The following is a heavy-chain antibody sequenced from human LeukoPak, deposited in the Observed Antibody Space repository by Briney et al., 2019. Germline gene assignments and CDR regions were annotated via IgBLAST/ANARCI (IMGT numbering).Heavy chain of an antibody. V-gene: IGHV3-21*01. CDR1: GFTFSSYS. J-gene: IGHJ3*02. CDR3: ARDPSGGYHDAFDI. CDR2: ISRSSSYI. Sequence: PGGSLRLSCAASGFTFSSYSMNWVRQAPGKGLEWVSSISRSSSYIYYADSVKGRFTISRDNAKNSLYLQMNSLRAEDTAVYYCARDPSGGYHDAFDIWGQGTMVTVSS. D-gene: IGHD6-19*01.